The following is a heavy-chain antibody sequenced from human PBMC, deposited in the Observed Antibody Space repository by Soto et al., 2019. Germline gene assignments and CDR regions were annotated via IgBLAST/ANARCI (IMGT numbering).Heavy chain of an antibody. D-gene: IGHD1-1*01. Sequence: SETLSLTCAVFSASLGDHYWAWIRQSPDKGLEWIGEVHPSGSTDYNPSLKSRLTLSLDTSKNQFSLKVASVTAADTAVYYCVRDGTKTLRDWFDLWGQGISVTVSS. V-gene: IGHV4-34*01. CDR1: SASLGDHY. CDR2: VHPSGST. J-gene: IGHJ5*02. CDR3: VRDGTKTLRDWFDL.